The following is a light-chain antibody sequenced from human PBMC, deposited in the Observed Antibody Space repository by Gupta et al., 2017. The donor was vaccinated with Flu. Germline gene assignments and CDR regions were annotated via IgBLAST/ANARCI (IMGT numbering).Light chain of an antibody. Sequence: DLVVPQSPLSLPATLGQPASISCRSSEGLVYSDGNTYLHWIHQRTGQSPRRLIYLVSHRESGVPDRFSGSGSGTDFTLRISRVEAEDVGVYYCRQGAHWPWTFGQGTKVEIK. CDR1: EGLVYSDGNTY. V-gene: IGKV2-30*01. J-gene: IGKJ1*01. CDR3: RQGAHWPWT. CDR2: LVS.